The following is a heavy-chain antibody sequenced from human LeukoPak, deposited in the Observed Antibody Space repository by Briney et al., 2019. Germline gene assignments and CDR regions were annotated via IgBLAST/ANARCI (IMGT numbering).Heavy chain of an antibody. D-gene: IGHD5-12*01. Sequence: GESLKISCKGSGYSFPTYWIGWVRQMPGKGLEWMGIIYPGDSETRYSPSFQGQVTISADKSISTAYLQWSSLKASDTAMYYCARLRVAYTGYHAFVYWGQGTLVTVSS. CDR2: IYPGDSET. CDR1: GYSFPTYW. V-gene: IGHV5-51*01. J-gene: IGHJ4*02. CDR3: ARLRVAYTGYHAFVY.